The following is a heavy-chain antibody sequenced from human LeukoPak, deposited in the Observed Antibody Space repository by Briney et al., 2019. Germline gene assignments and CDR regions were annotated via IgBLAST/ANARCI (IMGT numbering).Heavy chain of an antibody. J-gene: IGHJ4*02. Sequence: VASVKVSCKASGYTFSSHGISWVRQAPGQGLEWMGWISAYNGNTNYAQKLQGRVTMTTDTSTSTAYMELRSLRSDDTAVYYCARFERWTGTVYLDYWGQGTLVTVSS. V-gene: IGHV1-18*01. CDR1: GYTFSSHG. D-gene: IGHD3/OR15-3a*01. CDR3: ARFERWTGTVYLDY. CDR2: ISAYNGNT.